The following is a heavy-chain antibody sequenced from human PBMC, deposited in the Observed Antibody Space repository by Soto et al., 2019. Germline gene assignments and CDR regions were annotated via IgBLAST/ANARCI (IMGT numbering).Heavy chain of an antibody. CDR3: ARVKYDFWGDYSYYAMDV. J-gene: IGHJ6*02. Sequence: ASEKVSCKASGYAFTSYAMQWVRQAPGQRLEWMGWINAGNGNTKYSQKFQDRVAMTTDTSTGTAYMDLRSLRSDDTAVYYCARVKYDFWGDYSYYAMDVWGQGTTVTVSS. D-gene: IGHD3-3*01. V-gene: IGHV1-3*01. CDR1: GYAFTSYA. CDR2: INAGNGNT.